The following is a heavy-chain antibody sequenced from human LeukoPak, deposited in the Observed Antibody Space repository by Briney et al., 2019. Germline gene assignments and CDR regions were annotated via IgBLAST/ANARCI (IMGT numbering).Heavy chain of an antibody. V-gene: IGHV1-2*02. Sequence: ASVKVSCKASGYTFTGNYMHWVRQAPGQGLEWMGWINPNSGGTNYAQKFQGRVTMTRDTSIGTAYMELNRLRSDDTAVYYCARTVITMVRGVIIIREFDYWGQGTLVTVSS. CDR3: ARTVITMVRGVIIIREFDY. D-gene: IGHD3-10*01. CDR2: INPNSGGT. CDR1: GYTFTGNY. J-gene: IGHJ4*02.